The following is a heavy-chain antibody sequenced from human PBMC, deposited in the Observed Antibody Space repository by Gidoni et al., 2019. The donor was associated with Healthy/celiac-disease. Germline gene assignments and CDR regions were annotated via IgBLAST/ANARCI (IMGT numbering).Heavy chain of an antibody. CDR1: GFTFSSYS. Sequence: EVQLVESGGGLVKPGGSLRLSCAASGFTFSSYSMNWVRQAPGKGLEWVSSISSSSSYIYYADSVKGRFTISRDNAKNSLYLQMNSLRAEDTAVYYCARDATRELELGDRYWGQGTLVTVSS. CDR2: ISSSSSYI. CDR3: ARDATRELELGDRY. D-gene: IGHD1-7*01. V-gene: IGHV3-21*01. J-gene: IGHJ4*02.